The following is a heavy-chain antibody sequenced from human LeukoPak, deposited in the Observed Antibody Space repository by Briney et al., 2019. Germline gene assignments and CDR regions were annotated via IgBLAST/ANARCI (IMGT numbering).Heavy chain of an antibody. CDR3: ARTEITIPRGPRGFDI. CDR1: GGSVSRYY. Sequence: PSETLSFTCIVSGGSVSRYYWSWVRQPPGKGLEWIGYIYYSGNTNYNPSLKGRVTMSVDTSKNQFSLNLTSVTAADTAVYYCARTEITIPRGPRGFDIWGQGTMVTVSS. J-gene: IGHJ3*02. CDR2: IYYSGNT. V-gene: IGHV4-59*02. D-gene: IGHD3-10*01.